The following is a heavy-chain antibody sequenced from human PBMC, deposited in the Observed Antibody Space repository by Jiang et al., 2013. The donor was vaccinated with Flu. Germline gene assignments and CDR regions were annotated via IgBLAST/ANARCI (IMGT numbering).Heavy chain of an antibody. CDR1: GGSFSGYY. CDR3: ARVGDSSVGGFPDY. D-gene: IGHD3-22*01. V-gene: IGHV4-34*01. J-gene: IGHJ4*02. CDR2: INHSGST. Sequence: LKPSETLSLTCAVYGGSFSGYYWSWIRQPPGKGLEWIGEINHSGSTNYNPSLKSRVTISVDTSKNQFSLKLSSVTAADTAVYYCARVGDSSVGGFPDYWGQGTLVTVSS.